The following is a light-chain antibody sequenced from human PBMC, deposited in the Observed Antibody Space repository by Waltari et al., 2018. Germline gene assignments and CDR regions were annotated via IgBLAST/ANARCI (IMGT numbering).Light chain of an antibody. J-gene: IGKJ2*01. Sequence: DFVMTQSPASLALSLGERATIHCKTSPTVLYNSNNRNYLTWYQQKPGQPPKLLSYWASTRESGVPDRFSSSGSGTDFTLTISRLQPEDVAIYYCQQYYSSPYTFGQGTRLEIK. CDR2: WAS. CDR1: PTVLYNSNNRNY. CDR3: QQYYSSPYT. V-gene: IGKV4-1*01.